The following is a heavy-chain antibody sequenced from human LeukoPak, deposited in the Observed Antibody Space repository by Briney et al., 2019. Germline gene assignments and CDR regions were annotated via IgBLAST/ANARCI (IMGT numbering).Heavy chain of an antibody. V-gene: IGHV4-4*07. D-gene: IGHD2-2*01. J-gene: IGHJ4*02. CDR2: LHTSGSGSA. CDR1: GGSINTDH. Sequence: SETLSLTCTVSGGSINTDHWSWIRLPAGEGLEWIGRLHTSGSGSATYNPSLKSRAIVSIDKSKNQFSLNLLSVTAADTAVYYCAREPARVPDYYFDYWGQGTLVTVSS. CDR3: AREPARVPDYYFDY.